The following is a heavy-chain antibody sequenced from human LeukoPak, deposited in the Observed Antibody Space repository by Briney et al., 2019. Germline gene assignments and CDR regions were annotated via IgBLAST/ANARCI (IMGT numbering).Heavy chain of an antibody. D-gene: IGHD6-19*01. CDR2: ISNSGSTI. Sequence: GGSLRLSCADSGFTFSDYYMSWIRQAPGKGLEWVSYISNSGSTIFYADSVKGRFTISRDNAKNSLYLQMNSLRAEDTAVYYCAGALNGWHFDYWGQGTLVTVSS. J-gene: IGHJ4*02. CDR3: AGALNGWHFDY. CDR1: GFTFSDYY. V-gene: IGHV3-11*04.